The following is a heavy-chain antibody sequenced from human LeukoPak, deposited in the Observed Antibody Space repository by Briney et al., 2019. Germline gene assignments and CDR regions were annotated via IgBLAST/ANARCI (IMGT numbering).Heavy chain of an antibody. CDR1: GGSISIYY. Sequence: PSETLSLTCTVSGGSISIYYWSWIRQPPGKGLEWIGYIYYSGSTNYNPSLKSRVTISVDTSKNQFSLKLSSVTAADTAVYCCARHSRSSSYYNTLDYWGQGTLVTVSS. V-gene: IGHV4-59*08. D-gene: IGHD6-13*01. CDR3: ARHSRSSSYYNTLDY. CDR2: IYYSGST. J-gene: IGHJ4*02.